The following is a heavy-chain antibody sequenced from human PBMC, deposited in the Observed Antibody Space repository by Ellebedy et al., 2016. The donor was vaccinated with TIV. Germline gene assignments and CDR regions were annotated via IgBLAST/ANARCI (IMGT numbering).Heavy chain of an antibody. CDR3: ANGFEFGAWYDY. J-gene: IGHJ4*02. CDR1: GFPFSSYS. D-gene: IGHD6-19*01. Sequence: GESLKISCAASGFPFSSYSMNWVRQAPGKGLEWVSYFGNSDTKYYADSVRGRFTISRDKAKKSVYLQMNSLRVEATGVYYCANGFEFGAWYDYWGQGTLVTVSS. CDR2: FGNSDTK. V-gene: IGHV3-48*01.